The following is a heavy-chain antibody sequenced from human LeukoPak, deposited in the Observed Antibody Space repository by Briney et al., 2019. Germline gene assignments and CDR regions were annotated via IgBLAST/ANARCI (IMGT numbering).Heavy chain of an antibody. D-gene: IGHD3-9*01. J-gene: IGHJ5*02. CDR1: GFTFSSYW. Sequence: PGGSLRLSCAASGFTFSSYWMHWVRQAPGKGLVWVSRINSDGSSTSYADSVKGRFTISRDNSKNTLYLQMNSLRAEDTAVYYCARSGGYFDWSANWFDPWGQGTLVTVSS. CDR2: INSDGSST. CDR3: ARSGGYFDWSANWFDP. V-gene: IGHV3-74*01.